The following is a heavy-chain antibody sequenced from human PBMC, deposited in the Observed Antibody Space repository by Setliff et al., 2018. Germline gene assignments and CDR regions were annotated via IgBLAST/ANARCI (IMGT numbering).Heavy chain of an antibody. Sequence: ASVKVSCQASGNTFTSHNLNWVRQAPGQGLEWVGEISPSGGTTRNAQSFQGRVTLTRDTSTRTVYLDLSDLKSEDTAVYYCARDRGESGYDSYYGMDVWGQGTTVTVSS. V-gene: IGHV1-46*01. J-gene: IGHJ6*02. CDR2: ISPSGGTT. CDR1: GNTFTSHN. D-gene: IGHD5-12*01. CDR3: ARDRGESGYDSYYGMDV.